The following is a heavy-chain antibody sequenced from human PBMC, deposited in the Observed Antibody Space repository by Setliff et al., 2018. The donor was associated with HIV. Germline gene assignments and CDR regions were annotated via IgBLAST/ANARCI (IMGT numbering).Heavy chain of an antibody. CDR2: INAGDGNT. CDR3: ARRRLEYCGGDCYYYYMDF. V-gene: IGHV1-18*04. Sequence: SVKVSCKASGYTFTTYSITWVRQAPGQRLEWMGWINAGDGNTKYSQKFQGRVTITRDTSASTAYMELRSLRPGDTAIYYCARRRLEYCGGDCYYYYMDFWGKGTTVTVSS. CDR1: GYTFTTYS. D-gene: IGHD2-21*01. J-gene: IGHJ6*03.